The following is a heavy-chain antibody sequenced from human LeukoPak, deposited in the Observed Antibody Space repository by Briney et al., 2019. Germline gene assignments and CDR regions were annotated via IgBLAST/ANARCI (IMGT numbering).Heavy chain of an antibody. CDR2: IYYSGST. CDR1: GGSISNYY. V-gene: IGHV4-59*08. Sequence: SETLSLTCTVSGGSISNYYWSWLRQPPGKGLGWIGYIYYSGSTNYNPSLKSRVTISVDTSKNQFSLKLSSVTAADTAVYYCARQIGSGWYAPFDYWGQGTLVTVSS. J-gene: IGHJ4*02. CDR3: ARQIGSGWYAPFDY. D-gene: IGHD6-19*01.